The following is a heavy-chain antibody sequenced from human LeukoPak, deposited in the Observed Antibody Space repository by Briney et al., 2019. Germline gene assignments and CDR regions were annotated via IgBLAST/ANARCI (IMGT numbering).Heavy chain of an antibody. Sequence: GGSLRLSCVVSGFTFSSYWMHWVRQAPGKGLVWVSRIESDGSSTSYADSVKGRFTISRDNAKNTLYLQMNSLRAEDTAVYFCARGGYYYDISAHAFDIWGQGTMVTVSS. J-gene: IGHJ3*02. CDR3: ARGGYYYDISAHAFDI. D-gene: IGHD3-22*01. V-gene: IGHV3-74*01. CDR1: GFTFSSYW. CDR2: IESDGSST.